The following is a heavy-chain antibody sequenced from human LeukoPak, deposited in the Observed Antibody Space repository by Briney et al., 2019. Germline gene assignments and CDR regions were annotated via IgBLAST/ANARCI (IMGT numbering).Heavy chain of an antibody. Sequence: GGSLRLSCAASGFTFTDYAMGWVRQAPGQGLEWASTISASGSTTYYADSVRGRFTISRDNSKNTLSLQMSSLRAEDTAVYYCAKARTPYNSGFDYWGQGTLVAVSS. D-gene: IGHD6-19*01. CDR2: ISASGSTT. CDR1: GFTFTDYA. J-gene: IGHJ4*02. CDR3: AKARTPYNSGFDY. V-gene: IGHV3-23*01.